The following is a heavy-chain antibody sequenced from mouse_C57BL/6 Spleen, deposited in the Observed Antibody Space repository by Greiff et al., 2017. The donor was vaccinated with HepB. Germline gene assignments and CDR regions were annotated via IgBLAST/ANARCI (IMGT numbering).Heavy chain of an antibody. V-gene: IGHV3-6*01. CDR2: ISYDGSN. CDR3: AREARVVATGYFDV. Sequence: EVKLMESGPGLVKPSQSLSLTCSVTGYSITSGYYWNWIRQFPGNKLEWMGYISYDGSNNYNPSLKNRISITRDTSKNQFFLKLNSVTTEDTATYYCAREARVVATGYFDVWGTGTTVTVSS. CDR1: GYSITSGYY. J-gene: IGHJ1*03. D-gene: IGHD1-1*01.